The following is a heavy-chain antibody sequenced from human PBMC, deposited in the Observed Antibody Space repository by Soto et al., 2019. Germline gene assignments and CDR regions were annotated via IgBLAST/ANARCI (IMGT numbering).Heavy chain of an antibody. CDR1: GFTFSDYY. CDR2: ISSSSSYT. Sequence: GGSLRLSCAASGFTFSDYYMSWIRQAPGKGLEWVSYISSSSSYTNYADSAKGRFTISRDNAKNSLYLQMNSLRAEDTAVYYCARVGDRYCSGGSCLQAWFDPWGQGTLVTVSS. D-gene: IGHD2-15*01. CDR3: ARVGDRYCSGGSCLQAWFDP. J-gene: IGHJ5*02. V-gene: IGHV3-11*06.